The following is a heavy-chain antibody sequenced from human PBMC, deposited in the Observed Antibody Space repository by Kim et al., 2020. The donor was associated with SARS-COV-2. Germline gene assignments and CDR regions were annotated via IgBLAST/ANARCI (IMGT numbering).Heavy chain of an antibody. CDR1: GASITTRNW. CDR2: IYHSGNT. J-gene: IGHJ4*02. D-gene: IGHD1-26*01. Sequence: SETLSLTCAVSGASITTRNWWSWVRQPPGTGLEWLGEIYHSGNTNYNPSLKSRVSISVGKSKNQFSLNLSSVTAADTAVYYCARLWTDTGSFFRFDYWGQGTLVTVSS. CDR3: ARLWTDTGSFFRFDY. V-gene: IGHV4-4*02.